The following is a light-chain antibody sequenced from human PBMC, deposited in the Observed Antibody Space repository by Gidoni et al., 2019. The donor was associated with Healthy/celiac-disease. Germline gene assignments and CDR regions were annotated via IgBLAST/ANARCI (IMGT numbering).Light chain of an antibody. J-gene: IGLJ3*02. V-gene: IGLV1-44*01. CDR2: SNN. CDR3: AAWDDSLNGWV. Sequence: SVSLSPGQTVTISCSGSSSNIGSNTVNWYQQLPGTAPKLLIYSNNQRPSGVPDRFSGSKSGTSASLAISGLQSEDEADYYCAAWDDSLNGWVFGGGTKLTVL. CDR1: SSNIGSNT.